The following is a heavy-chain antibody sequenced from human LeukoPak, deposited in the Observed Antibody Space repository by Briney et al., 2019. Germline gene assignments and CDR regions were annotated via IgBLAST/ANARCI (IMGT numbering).Heavy chain of an antibody. J-gene: IGHJ4*02. D-gene: IGHD5-12*01. Sequence: PGGSLRLSCGASGFTFSNYWMSWVRQAPGRGLEWVAHINQDGSEEHYMDSVKARFIISRDNAKNSLSLQMDSLRAEDTAVYYCVRDGGVSGYDLLDYWGQGTLVTVSS. CDR3: VRDGGVSGYDLLDY. V-gene: IGHV3-7*01. CDR2: INQDGSEE. CDR1: GFTFSNYW.